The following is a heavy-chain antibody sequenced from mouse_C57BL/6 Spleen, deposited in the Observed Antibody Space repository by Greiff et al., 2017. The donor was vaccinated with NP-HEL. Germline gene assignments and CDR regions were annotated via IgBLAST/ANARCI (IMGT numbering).Heavy chain of an antibody. CDR2: IDPETGGT. J-gene: IGHJ2*01. V-gene: IGHV1-15*01. Sequence: VKLLESGAELVRPGASVTLSCKASGYTFTDYEMHWVKQTPVHGLEWIGAIDPETGGTAYNQKFKGKAILTADKSSSTAYMELRSLTSEDSAVYYCTRRWLRRRHFDRWGQGSTPTVSS. CDR3: TRRWLRRRHFDR. CDR1: GYTFTDYE. D-gene: IGHD2-2*01.